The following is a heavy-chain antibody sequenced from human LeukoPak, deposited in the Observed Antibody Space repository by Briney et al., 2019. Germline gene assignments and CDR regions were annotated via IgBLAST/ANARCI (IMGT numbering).Heavy chain of an antibody. CDR3: AKGQYYYDSSGYHYGY. CDR2: ISWNSGSI. J-gene: IGHJ4*02. D-gene: IGHD3-22*01. V-gene: IGHV3-9*01. CDR1: GFTFYDYA. Sequence: GRSLRLSCAASGFTFYDYAMNWVRQAPGKGLEWVSGISWNSGSIGYADSVKGRFTISRDNAKNSLYLQMNSLRAEDTALYYCAKGQYYYDSSGYHYGYWGQGTLVTVSS.